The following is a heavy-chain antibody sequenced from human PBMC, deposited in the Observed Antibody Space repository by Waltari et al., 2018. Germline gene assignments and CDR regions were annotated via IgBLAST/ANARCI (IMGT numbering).Heavy chain of an antibody. CDR2: FHSRGNT. CDR1: DDSISAGNYY. J-gene: IGHJ4*02. CDR3: AKSASCDVDPSCDVVAN. V-gene: IGHV4-61*02. D-gene: IGHD2-2*01. Sequence: QVQLQESGPGLVEPSQTLSLTCSVSDDSISAGNYYWGWIRKSAGKGLEWIGRFHSRGNTEYSPSLNSRVTISRDTSNNRFSLKLTSVTATDTAVYYCAKSASCDVDPSCDVVANWGQGTLVTVSA.